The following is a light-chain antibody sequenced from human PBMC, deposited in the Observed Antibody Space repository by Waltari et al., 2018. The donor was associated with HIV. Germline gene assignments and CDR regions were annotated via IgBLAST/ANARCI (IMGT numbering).Light chain of an antibody. CDR1: SSDIGGYNL. Sequence: QSALTQPASVSWSPGQSLAISCTGTSSDIGGYNLVSWYQQHPGKVPKLMIYEVSKRPSGVSNRFSGSKSGNTASLTISGLQAEDEADYYCCSYAGSSTLVVFGGGTKLTVL. CDR2: EVS. J-gene: IGLJ2*01. V-gene: IGLV2-23*02. CDR3: CSYAGSSTLVV.